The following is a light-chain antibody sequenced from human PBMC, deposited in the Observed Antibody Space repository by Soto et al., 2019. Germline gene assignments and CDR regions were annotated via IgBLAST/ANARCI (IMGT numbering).Light chain of an antibody. CDR2: GAS. CDR1: QSVSSSY. V-gene: IGKV3-20*01. Sequence: EIVLTQSPGTLPLSPGERPTLSCRSSQSVSSSYLAWYQQKPGQAPRLLIYGASSRATGIPDRFSGSGSGTDFTLTISRLEPEDFAVYYCQQYGSSPRTFGQGTKVDI. J-gene: IGKJ1*01. CDR3: QQYGSSPRT.